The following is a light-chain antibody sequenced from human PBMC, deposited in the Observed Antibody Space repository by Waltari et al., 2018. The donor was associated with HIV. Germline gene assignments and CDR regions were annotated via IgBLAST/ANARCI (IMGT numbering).Light chain of an antibody. Sequence: QSVLTQPPSVSGAPGQRVTISCTGSSSNIGADYDVHWYQQLPGTAPKPLIYDNNIRPSGVPDRFSGSKSGPSASLAITGLQAEDEADYYCQSYDSSLGGSVFGGGTKVTVL. V-gene: IGLV1-40*01. CDR1: SSNIGADYD. CDR2: DNN. CDR3: QSYDSSLGGSV. J-gene: IGLJ2*01.